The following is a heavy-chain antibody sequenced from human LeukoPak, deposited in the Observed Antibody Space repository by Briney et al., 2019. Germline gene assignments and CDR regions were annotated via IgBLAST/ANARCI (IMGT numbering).Heavy chain of an antibody. D-gene: IGHD4-17*01. V-gene: IGHV1-2*02. Sequence: ASVKVSCRASGYTFTGYYLHWVRQAPGQGLECMGWIIPSTGGTNYAQKFQGRVTMTRDTSISTAYMELSRLTSDDTAVYYCALQTGSTVTFEFWGQGTLVTVSS. CDR1: GYTFTGYY. CDR3: ALQTGSTVTFEF. J-gene: IGHJ4*02. CDR2: IIPSTGGT.